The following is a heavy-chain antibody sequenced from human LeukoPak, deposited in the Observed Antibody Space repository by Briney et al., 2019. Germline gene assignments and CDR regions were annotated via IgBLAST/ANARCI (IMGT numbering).Heavy chain of an antibody. CDR1: GFTFSSYG. Sequence: PGRSLRLSCAASGFTFSSYGMHWARQAPGKGLEWVAVISYDGSNKYYADSVKGRFTISRDNAKNSLYLQMNSLRAEDTAVYYCARGNPQIRWGQGTLVTVSS. CDR3: ARGNPQIR. J-gene: IGHJ4*02. CDR2: ISYDGSNK. V-gene: IGHV3-30*03.